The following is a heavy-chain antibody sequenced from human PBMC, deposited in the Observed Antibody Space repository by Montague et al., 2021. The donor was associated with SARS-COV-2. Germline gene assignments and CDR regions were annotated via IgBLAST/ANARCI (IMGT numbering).Heavy chain of an antibody. CDR2: INHSGST. D-gene: IGHD3-10*01. CDR3: ARMRAVLLWFGESTYFDY. Sequence: SETLSLTCAVYGGSFSDYYWSWIRQPPGKGLEWIGEINHSGSTNYNPSLKSRVTISVDTSKNQFSLKLSSVTAAGTAVYYCARMRAVLLWFGESTYFDYWGQGTLVTVSS. CDR1: GGSFSDYY. V-gene: IGHV4-34*01. J-gene: IGHJ4*02.